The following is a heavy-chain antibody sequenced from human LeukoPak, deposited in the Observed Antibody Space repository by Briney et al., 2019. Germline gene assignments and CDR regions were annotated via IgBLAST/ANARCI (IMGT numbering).Heavy chain of an antibody. CDR1: GFIFNTAW. CDR2: IKSKVDGGAT. Sequence: RSGGSLRLSCAGSGFIFNTAWMSWVRQAPGKGLEWVGRIKSKVDGGATEYATPVRGRFTISRDDSRSTLFLQMNSLKTEDTAIYYCTTDLLYGDYPPDWGQGTLVTVSS. V-gene: IGHV3-15*01. D-gene: IGHD4-17*01. CDR3: TTDLLYGDYPPD. J-gene: IGHJ4*02.